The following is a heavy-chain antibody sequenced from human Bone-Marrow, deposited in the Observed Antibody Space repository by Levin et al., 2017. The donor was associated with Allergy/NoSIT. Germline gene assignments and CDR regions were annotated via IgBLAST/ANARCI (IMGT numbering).Heavy chain of an antibody. CDR3: ARARVGAADRSNYYYYMDV. V-gene: IGHV4-61*02. Sequence: KSSETLSLTCTVSGDSVSSPSFCWSWIRQPAGKALEWIGRFCASGGTDYNPSLRSRVTISADTSKNYFSLGLNSVTAADAAVYFCARARVGAADRSNYYYYMDVWGKGTTVTVSS. CDR1: GDSVSSPSFC. CDR2: FCASGGT. J-gene: IGHJ6*03. D-gene: IGHD6-13*01.